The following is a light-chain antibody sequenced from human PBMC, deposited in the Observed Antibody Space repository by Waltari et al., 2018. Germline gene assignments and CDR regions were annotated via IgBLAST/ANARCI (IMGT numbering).Light chain of an antibody. V-gene: IGLV2-14*01. CDR1: SGDIGGYNY. CDR3: SSYTMTSATA. J-gene: IGLJ1*01. Sequence: QSALTQPASVSGSPGQSITISCTGTSGDIGGYNYVSWYQQYPGKAPKLIIFEVSYRPSVVSHRFSASKSGNTASRTISGLQAEDEAHYYCSSYTMTSATAFGTGTKVTVL. CDR2: EVS.